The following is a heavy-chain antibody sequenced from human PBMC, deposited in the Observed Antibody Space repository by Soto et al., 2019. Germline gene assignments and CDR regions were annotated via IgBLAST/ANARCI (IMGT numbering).Heavy chain of an antibody. Sequence: QLQLQESGSGLVKPSQTLSLTCAVSGASISSGGSSWSWIRQAPGTGLEWIGYIYHSGITNYNPSLMSRVTISVDKSQNQFSLSLSFVTAADTAVYYCARGLAVRGSYGLDVWGQGTTVPVSS. CDR2: IYHSGIT. D-gene: IGHD3-10*01. CDR3: ARGLAVRGSYGLDV. J-gene: IGHJ6*02. CDR1: GASISSGGSS. V-gene: IGHV4-30-2*01.